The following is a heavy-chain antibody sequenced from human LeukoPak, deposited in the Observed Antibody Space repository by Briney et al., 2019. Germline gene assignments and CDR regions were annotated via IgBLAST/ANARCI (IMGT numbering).Heavy chain of an antibody. CDR2: ISAYNGNT. CDR1: GYTFTSYG. Sequence: GAVTVSCKASGYTFTSYGMSWGGQAPGQGVEWMGWISAYNGNTNYAQKLQGTVTMTTDTSTSTAYMELRSLRSDDTAVYYCARKTGWYEDYWGQGTLVTVSS. CDR3: ARKTGWYEDY. J-gene: IGHJ4*02. V-gene: IGHV1-18*01. D-gene: IGHD6-19*01.